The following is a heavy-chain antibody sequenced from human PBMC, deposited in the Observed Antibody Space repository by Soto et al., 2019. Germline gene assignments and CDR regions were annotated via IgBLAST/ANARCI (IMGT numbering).Heavy chain of an antibody. CDR2: MNPNSGNT. J-gene: IGHJ4*02. V-gene: IGHV1-8*01. D-gene: IGHD3-10*01. Sequence: QVQLVQSGAEVKKPGASVKVSCKASGYTFTSYDINWVRQATGQGLEWMGWMNPNSGNTGYAKKFQGRVTMTRNTSISTAYMELSSLRSEDTAVYYCAREGYMVRGVIITSPFDYWGQGTLVTVSS. CDR3: AREGYMVRGVIITSPFDY. CDR1: GYTFTSYD.